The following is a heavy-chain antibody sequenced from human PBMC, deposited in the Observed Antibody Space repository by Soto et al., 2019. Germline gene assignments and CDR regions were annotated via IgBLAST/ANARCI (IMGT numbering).Heavy chain of an antibody. CDR3: ARDRVESGYPEYFQH. CDR1: GFTVSSNY. CDR2: IYSGGST. Sequence: EVQLVESGGGWIQPGGSLRLSCAASGFTVSSNYMSWVRQAPGKGLEWVSVIYSGGSTYYADSAKGRFTISRDNSKNTLYLQMNSLRAEDTAVYYCARDRVESGYPEYFQHWGQGTLVSVSS. D-gene: IGHD3-22*01. V-gene: IGHV3-53*01. J-gene: IGHJ1*01.